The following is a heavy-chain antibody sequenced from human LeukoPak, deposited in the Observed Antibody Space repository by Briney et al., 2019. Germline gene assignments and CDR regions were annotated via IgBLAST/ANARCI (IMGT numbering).Heavy chain of an antibody. CDR2: ISAYNGNT. V-gene: IGHV1-18*01. J-gene: IGHJ6*02. CDR3: ARDHIAAAGNEVYYYYGMDV. Sequence: ASVTVSCKSSGYTFTSYGINWVRQARGQGLEGMGWISAYNGNTNYAQKLQGRVTMTTDTYTSTAYMELRSLRSDDTAVYYCARDHIAAAGNEVYYYYGMDVWGQGTTVTVSS. D-gene: IGHD6-13*01. CDR1: GYTFTSYG.